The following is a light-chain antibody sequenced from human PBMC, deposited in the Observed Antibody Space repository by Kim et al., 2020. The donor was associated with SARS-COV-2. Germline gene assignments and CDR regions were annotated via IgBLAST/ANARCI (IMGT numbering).Light chain of an antibody. J-gene: IGKJ4*01. CDR3: QQYYSTPPT. V-gene: IGKV4-1*01. Sequence: DIVMTQSPDSLAVSLGERATINCKSSQSVLYSSNNKNYLAWYQQKPGQPPKLLIYWASTRESGVPDRFSGGGSGTDFTLTISSLQAEDVALCYCQQYYSTPPTFGGGTKVDIK. CDR2: WAS. CDR1: QSVLYSSNNKNY.